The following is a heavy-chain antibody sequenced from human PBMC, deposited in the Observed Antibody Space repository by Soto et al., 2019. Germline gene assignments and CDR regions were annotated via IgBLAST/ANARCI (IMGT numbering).Heavy chain of an antibody. V-gene: IGHV1-69*12. J-gene: IGHJ4*02. CDR2: IILPFGTP. CDR3: ARGPYYEGYFDY. Sequence: QVRLVQSGAEVTKPGSSVKVSCKAYGGTFSNYAIDLLRQAPGQGLEWMGGIILPFGTPNYAQKFQGRVTISADESMTTAYMEMSGMTSEDTAGYYCARGPYYEGYFDYWGRGTLGTVSS. D-gene: IGHD1-26*01. CDR1: GGTFSNYA.